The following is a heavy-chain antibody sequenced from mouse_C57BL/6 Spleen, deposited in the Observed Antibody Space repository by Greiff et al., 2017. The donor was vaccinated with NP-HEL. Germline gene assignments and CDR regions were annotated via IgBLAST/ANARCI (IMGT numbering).Heavy chain of an antibody. J-gene: IGHJ4*01. Sequence: EVKVVESGGGLVQPGGSLKLSCAASGFTFSDYYMYWVRQTPEKRLEWVAYISNGGGSTYYPDTVKGRFTISRDNAKNTLYLQMSRLKSEDTAMYYCARRDGYYGVDYWGQGTSVTVSS. CDR3: ARRDGYYGVDY. CDR1: GFTFSDYY. V-gene: IGHV5-12*01. CDR2: ISNGGGST. D-gene: IGHD2-3*01.